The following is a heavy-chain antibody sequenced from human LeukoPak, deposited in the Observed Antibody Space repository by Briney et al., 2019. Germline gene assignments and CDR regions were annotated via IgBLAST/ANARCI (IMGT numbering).Heavy chain of an antibody. V-gene: IGHV5-51*01. D-gene: IGHD4-17*01. J-gene: IGHJ4*02. CDR1: GYSFTSYW. Sequence: GESLKISCKGSGYSFTSYWIGWVRQMPGKGLEWMGIIYPGDSDTRYSPSFQGQVTISADESISTAYLQWSSLKASDTAMYYCARPSTDYGDILDYWGQGTLVTVSS. CDR2: IYPGDSDT. CDR3: ARPSTDYGDILDY.